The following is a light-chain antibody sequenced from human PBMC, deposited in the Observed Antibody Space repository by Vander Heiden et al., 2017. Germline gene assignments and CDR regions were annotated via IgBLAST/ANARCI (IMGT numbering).Light chain of an antibody. V-gene: IGKV4-1*01. CDR3: QQYDSNQYFT. Sequence: DIVMTQSPDSLAVSLGERATINCKSSQSVLYSSNNKNYLAWYQQKPGQPPKLLIYWASTRESGVPDRFSGSGYGTDFTLTISSRQAEDVAVYYCQQYDSNQYFTFGHGTKVDIK. CDR2: WAS. CDR1: QSVLYSSNNKNY. J-gene: IGKJ3*01.